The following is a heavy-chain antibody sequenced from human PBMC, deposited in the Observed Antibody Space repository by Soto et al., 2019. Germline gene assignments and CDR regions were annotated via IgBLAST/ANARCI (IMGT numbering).Heavy chain of an antibody. D-gene: IGHD2-15*01. CDR3: ARHXGYCSGGSCYNWFDP. CDR2: IDPSDSYT. J-gene: IGHJ5*02. V-gene: IGHV5-10-1*01. CDR1: GYRFTSYW. Sequence: GESLKISCKGSGYRFTSYWISWVRQMPGKGLEWRGRIDPSDSYTNYSPSFQGHVTISADTSISTAYLQWGSLKASDTAMYYCARHXGYCSGGSCYNWFDPWGQGTLVTVSS.